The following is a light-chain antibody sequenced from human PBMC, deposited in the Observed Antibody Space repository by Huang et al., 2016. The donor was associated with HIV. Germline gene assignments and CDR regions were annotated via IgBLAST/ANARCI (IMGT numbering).Light chain of an antibody. CDR3: QQYSSWPRT. CDR2: GAS. V-gene: IGKV3-15*01. Sequence: EIVMTQSPAILSVSPGDRVTLSCRASQSVSNTLAWYQQRPGQAPRLLIYGASTRAAGVPVRFSGSGSGTDFTLTITGLQLEDLGINFCQQYSSWPRTFGQGTKV. J-gene: IGKJ1*01. CDR1: QSVSNT.